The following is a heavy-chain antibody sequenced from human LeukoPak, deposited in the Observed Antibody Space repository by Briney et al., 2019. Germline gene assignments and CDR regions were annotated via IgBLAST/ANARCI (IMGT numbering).Heavy chain of an antibody. Sequence: PGGSLRLSCAASGFTFSSYWIHWVRQAPGKGLVWVSRINSDGSSTTYADSVKGRFTISRDNAKNSLYLQMNSLRVEDTAVYYCARGGAARPDFWGQGTLVTVSS. CDR2: INSDGSST. V-gene: IGHV3-74*01. CDR1: GFTFSSYW. CDR3: ARGGAARPDF. D-gene: IGHD6-6*01. J-gene: IGHJ4*02.